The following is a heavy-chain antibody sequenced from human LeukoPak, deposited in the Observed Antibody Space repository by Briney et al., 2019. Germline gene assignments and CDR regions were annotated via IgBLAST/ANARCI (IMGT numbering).Heavy chain of an antibody. V-gene: IGHV4-4*02. D-gene: IGHD6-19*01. Sequence: SETLSLTCAVSGGSISSSNWWSWVRQPPGKGLEWIGEIYHSGSTNYNPSLKSRVTISVDKSKNQFSLKLSSVTAADTAVYYCVGLVRGGAFDIWGQGTMVTVSS. CDR2: IYHSGST. CDR1: GGSISSSNW. CDR3: VGLVRGGAFDI. J-gene: IGHJ3*02.